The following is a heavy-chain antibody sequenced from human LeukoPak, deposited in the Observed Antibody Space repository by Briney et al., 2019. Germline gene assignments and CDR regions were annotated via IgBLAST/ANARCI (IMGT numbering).Heavy chain of an antibody. V-gene: IGHV1-2*02. CDR3: ARDLQWFPGPYGMDV. D-gene: IGHD3-22*01. J-gene: IGHJ6*02. CDR1: GYTFTGYY. Sequence: GASVKVSCKASGYTFTGYYMHWVRQAPGQGLEWMGWINPNSGGTNYAQKFQGRVTMTRDTSISTAYMELSRLRSDDTAVYYCARDLQWFPGPYGMDVWGQGTTVTVSS. CDR2: INPNSGGT.